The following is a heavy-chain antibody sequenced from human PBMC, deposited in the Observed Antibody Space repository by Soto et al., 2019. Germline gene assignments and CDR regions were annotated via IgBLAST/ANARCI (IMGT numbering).Heavy chain of an antibody. D-gene: IGHD2-15*01. J-gene: IGHJ6*02. V-gene: IGHV3-30-3*01. CDR2: ISYDGSNK. CDR3: ARGDREDIAVVVGARPGEYGVDV. CDR1: GFTFSRYA. Sequence: GGALRVSCAASGFTFSRYAMHWVRQAPGKGLECVAVISYDGSNKFYRDSVKGRFTISRDNSKNTLYLQINSLRYEDTAVYYCARGDREDIAVVVGARPGEYGVDVWGQGT.